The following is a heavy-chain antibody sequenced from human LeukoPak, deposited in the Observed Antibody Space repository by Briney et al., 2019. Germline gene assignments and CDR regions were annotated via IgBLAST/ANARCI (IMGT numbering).Heavy chain of an antibody. D-gene: IGHD1-26*01. J-gene: IGHJ6*03. CDR3: AKEGGRYYMDV. CDR2: ISWNSGSI. Sequence: GRSLRLSCAASGFTFDDYAMHWVRQAPGKGLEWVSGISWNSGSIGYADSVEGRFTISRDNAKNSLYLQMNSLRAEDIALYYCAKEGGRYYMDVWGKGTTVTVSS. V-gene: IGHV3-9*03. CDR1: GFTFDDYA.